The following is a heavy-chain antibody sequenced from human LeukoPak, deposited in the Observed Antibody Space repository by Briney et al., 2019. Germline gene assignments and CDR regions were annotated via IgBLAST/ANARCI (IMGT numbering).Heavy chain of an antibody. CDR3: ARTRGDYYDSSGYYRRYWYFDL. Sequence: ASVKVSCKASGYTFTSYAMHWVRKAPGKGLEGMGWITLNSGGTNYAQKFQGWVTMTRDTSISTAYMELSRLRSDDTAVYYCARTRGDYYDSSGYYRRYWYFDLWGRGTLVTVSS. D-gene: IGHD3-22*01. J-gene: IGHJ2*01. CDR2: ITLNSGGT. V-gene: IGHV1-2*04. CDR1: GYTFTSYA.